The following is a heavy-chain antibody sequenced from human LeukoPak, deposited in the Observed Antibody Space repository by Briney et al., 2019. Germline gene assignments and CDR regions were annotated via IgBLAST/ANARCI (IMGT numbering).Heavy chain of an antibody. CDR2: ISSSSTI. J-gene: IGHJ6*03. CDR1: GFTFSSYS. D-gene: IGHD3-3*01. Sequence: PGGSLRLSCAASGFTFSSYSMNWVRQAPGKGLEWVSYISSSSTIYYADSVKGRFTISRDNAKNSLYLQMNSLRAEDTAVYYCARDVLRFLEWLAYMDVWGKGTTVTVSS. V-gene: IGHV3-48*01. CDR3: ARDVLRFLEWLAYMDV.